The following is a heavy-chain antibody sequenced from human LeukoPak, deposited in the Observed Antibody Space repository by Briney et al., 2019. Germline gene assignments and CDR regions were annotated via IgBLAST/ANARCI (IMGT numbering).Heavy chain of an antibody. V-gene: IGHV5-51*01. CDR2: IYPGDSDT. D-gene: IGHD5-24*01. J-gene: IGHJ4*02. CDR1: GYSFTSYW. CDR3: ARQTVGRDGYNYEFDY. Sequence: GESLKISCKGSGYSFTSYWIGWVRQRPGKGLEWMGVIYPGDSDTRYSPSFQGHVTISADESAGTAYLQWSSLKASDTAMYYCARQTVGRDGYNYEFDYWGQGTLVTVSS.